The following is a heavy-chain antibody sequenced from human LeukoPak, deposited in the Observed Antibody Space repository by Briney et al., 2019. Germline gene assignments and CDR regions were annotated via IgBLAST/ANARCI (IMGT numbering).Heavy chain of an antibody. V-gene: IGHV3-21*01. J-gene: IGHJ5*02. Sequence: GGSLRLSCAASGFTFSSYSMNWVRQAPGKGLEWVSSISSSSSYIYYADSVKGRFTISRDNAKNSLYLQMNSLRAEDTAVYYCARDPPSRREVVPAGNWFDPWGQGTLVTVSS. CDR3: ARDPPSRREVVPAGNWFDP. CDR1: GFTFSSYS. D-gene: IGHD2-2*01. CDR2: ISSSSSYI.